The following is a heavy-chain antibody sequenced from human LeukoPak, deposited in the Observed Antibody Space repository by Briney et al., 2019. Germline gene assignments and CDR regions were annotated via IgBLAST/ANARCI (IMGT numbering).Heavy chain of an antibody. V-gene: IGHV1-18*01. CDR1: GYTFTSYG. CDR3: ARGQQWLVPLYYYYGMDV. CDR2: ISAYNGNT. J-gene: IGHJ6*02. Sequence: GASVKVSCKASGYTFTSYGISWVRQAPGQGLEWMGWISAYNGNTNYAQKLQGRVTMTTDTSTSTAYMELRSLRPDDTAVYYCARGQQWLVPLYYYYGMDVWGQGTTVTVSS. D-gene: IGHD6-19*01.